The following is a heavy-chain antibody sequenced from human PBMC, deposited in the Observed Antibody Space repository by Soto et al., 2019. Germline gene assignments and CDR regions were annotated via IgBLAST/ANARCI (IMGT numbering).Heavy chain of an antibody. D-gene: IGHD6-6*01. CDR1: GFTFGDYP. Sequence: PGGSLRLSCVASGFTFGDYPMHWVRQAPGKGPQWVAGISYSTSNKVYGASLRGRFIISRDNANNSLYLQMNGLRPEDAAVYYCGKASSSISLSPIDYWGQGTMVTVSS. CDR2: ISYSTSNK. CDR3: GKASSSISLSPIDY. J-gene: IGHJ4*02. V-gene: IGHV3-9*01.